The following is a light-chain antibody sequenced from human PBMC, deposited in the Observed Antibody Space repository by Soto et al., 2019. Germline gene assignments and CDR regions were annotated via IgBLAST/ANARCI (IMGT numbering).Light chain of an antibody. V-gene: IGKV1-8*01. J-gene: IGKJ2*01. CDR3: QQYYSHPST. CDR1: QGISSY. Sequence: AIRMTQSPSSLSASTGDRVTITCRASQGISSYLAWYQQKPGKAPKLLIYAASTLQSGVPSRFSGSGSGTDFTLTISCLQSEDFATYYCQQYYSHPSTFGQGTKLEIK. CDR2: AAS.